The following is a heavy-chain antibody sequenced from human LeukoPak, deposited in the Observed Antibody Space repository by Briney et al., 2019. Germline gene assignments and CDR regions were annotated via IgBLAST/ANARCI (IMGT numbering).Heavy chain of an antibody. J-gene: IGHJ3*02. Sequence: TGGSLRLSCAASGFSFSNYGMHCVRQAPGKGLEWVAIIWYDENNKYYAESVKGRFTISRDSSKNTLYLQMNSLRAEDTAVYYCAREKDEALDIWGQGTMVTVSS. V-gene: IGHV3-33*01. CDR3: AREKDEALDI. CDR1: GFSFSNYG. CDR2: IWYDENNK.